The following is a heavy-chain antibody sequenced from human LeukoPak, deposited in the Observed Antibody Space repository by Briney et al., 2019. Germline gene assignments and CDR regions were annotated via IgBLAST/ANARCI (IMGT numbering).Heavy chain of an antibody. Sequence: PSETLSLTCTVSGYSINSGYFWGWIRQPPGKGLEWIGSISHSGTTYYNPSLKSRIAISQDTSKNQFSLKLSSLTAADAAAYYCTREEGGTTVDYWGRGTLVTVSS. J-gene: IGHJ4*02. CDR1: GYSINSGYF. V-gene: IGHV4-38-2*02. CDR3: TREEGGTTVDY. D-gene: IGHD1-1*01. CDR2: ISHSGTT.